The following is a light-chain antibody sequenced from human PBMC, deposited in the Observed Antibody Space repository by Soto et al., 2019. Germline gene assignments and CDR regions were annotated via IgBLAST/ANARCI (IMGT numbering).Light chain of an antibody. CDR3: GTWDSSLSVVI. J-gene: IGLJ2*01. Sequence: QSVLTQPPSVSAAPGQKVTISCSGSDSNIGDNYVYWYQQLPGMAPKLLIYDSHRRPSGIPDRFSGSKSGTSATLGITGLQPGDEADYYCGTWDSSLSVVIFGGGTKLTVL. V-gene: IGLV1-51*01. CDR1: DSNIGDNY. CDR2: DSH.